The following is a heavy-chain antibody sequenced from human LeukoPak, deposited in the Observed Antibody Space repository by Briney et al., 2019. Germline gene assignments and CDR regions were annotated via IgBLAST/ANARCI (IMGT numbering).Heavy chain of an antibody. CDR3: ARAYDRSGYQAMGFDY. CDR2: IYISGRT. J-gene: IGHJ4*02. Sequence: PSETLSLTCTVSGGSISSYYWSWIQQPAGKGLEWIGRIYISGRTNYNPSLKSRVTISVDTSKNQFSLKLSSVAAADTAVYYCARAYDRSGYQAMGFDYWGQGTLVTVSS. CDR1: GGSISSYY. V-gene: IGHV4-4*07. D-gene: IGHD3-22*01.